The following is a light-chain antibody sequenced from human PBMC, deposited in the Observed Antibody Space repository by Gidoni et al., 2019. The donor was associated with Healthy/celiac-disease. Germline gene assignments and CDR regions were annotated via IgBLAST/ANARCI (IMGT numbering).Light chain of an antibody. CDR3: CSYAGSKEV. V-gene: IGLV2-23*01. CDR2: EGS. J-gene: IGLJ2*01. Sequence: QSALTQPASVSGSPGPSITISCTGTSSDVGSYNLVSWYQQHPGKAPKLMIYEGSKRPSGVSNRFSGSKSGNTASLTISGLQAEDEADYYCCSYAGSKEVFGGGTKLTVL. CDR1: SSDVGSYNL.